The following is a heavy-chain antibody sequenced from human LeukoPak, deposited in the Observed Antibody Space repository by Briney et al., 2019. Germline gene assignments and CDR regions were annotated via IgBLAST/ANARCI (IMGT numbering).Heavy chain of an antibody. CDR1: GYTFTGYY. CDR2: INPNSGGT. D-gene: IGHD3-10*01. J-gene: IGHJ4*02. CDR3: ARGGGWRFMVKGVIGSY. Sequence: ASVKVSCKASGYTFTGYYMHWVRQAPGQGLEWMGWINPNSGGTNYSQKFQGRVTMTRDTSISTAYMELSRLRSDDTAVYYCARGGGWRFMVKGVIGSYWGQGTLVTVSS. V-gene: IGHV1-2*02.